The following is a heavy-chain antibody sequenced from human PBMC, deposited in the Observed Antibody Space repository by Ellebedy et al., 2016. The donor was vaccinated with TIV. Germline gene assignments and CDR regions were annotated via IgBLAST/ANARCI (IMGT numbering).Heavy chain of an antibody. D-gene: IGHD3-10*01. V-gene: IGHV1-69*13. J-gene: IGHJ4*02. CDR2: ISPVFGAT. CDR1: VGTFSSYA. CDR3: ERGGVYGSGDY. Sequence: ASVKVSXXASVGTFSSYAISWVRQAPGQGLEWMGGISPVFGATNYAQKFQGRVTITADESTSTAHMELSSLRSEDTAGDYCERGGVYGSGDYWGQGTLVTVSS.